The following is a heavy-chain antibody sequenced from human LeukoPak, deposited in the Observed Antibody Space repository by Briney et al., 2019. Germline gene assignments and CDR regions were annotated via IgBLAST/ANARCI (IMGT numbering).Heavy chain of an antibody. CDR2: IYTSGST. V-gene: IGHV4-4*07. D-gene: IGHD2-15*01. CDR1: GGSISSYY. J-gene: IGHJ4*02. Sequence: SETLSLTCTVSGGSISSYYWSWIRQPAGKGLEWIGRIYTSGSTNYNPSLKSRVTMSVDTSKNQFSLKLSSVTAADTAVYYCARAGGYCGRISCPYYFDYWGQGSLVAVSS. CDR3: ARAGGYCGRISCPYYFDY.